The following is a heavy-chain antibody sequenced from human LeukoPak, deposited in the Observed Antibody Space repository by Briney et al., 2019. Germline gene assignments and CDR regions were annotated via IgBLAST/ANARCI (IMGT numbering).Heavy chain of an antibody. D-gene: IGHD3-10*01. CDR1: GGSFSDYY. CDR3: ARGLLAHFYGSSSHDY. CDR2: INHNGGI. J-gene: IGHJ4*02. Sequence: SETLSLTRAVYGGSFSDYYWAWIRQPPGKGLEWIGEINHNGGINYNPSLKSRVTLSLDTSMNHVSLRLTSVTAADTGVYYCARGLLAHFYGSSSHDYWGQGTLVSVSS. V-gene: IGHV4-34*01.